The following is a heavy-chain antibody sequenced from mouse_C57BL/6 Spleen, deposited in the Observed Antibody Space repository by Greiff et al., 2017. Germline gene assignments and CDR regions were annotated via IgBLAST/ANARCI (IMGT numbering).Heavy chain of an antibody. CDR3: ARRDDGYYFDY. J-gene: IGHJ2*01. CDR1: GYAFSSYW. D-gene: IGHD2-3*01. CDR2: IYPGDGDT. Sequence: QVQLKQSGAELVKPGASVKISCKASGYAFSSYWMNWVKQRPGKGLEWIGQIYPGDGDTNYNGKFKGKATLTADKSSSTAYMQLSSLTSEDSAVYFCARRDDGYYFDYWGQGTTLTVSS. V-gene: IGHV1-80*01.